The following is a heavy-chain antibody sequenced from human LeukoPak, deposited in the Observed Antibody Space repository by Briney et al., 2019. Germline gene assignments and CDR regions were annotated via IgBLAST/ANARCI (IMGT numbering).Heavy chain of an antibody. D-gene: IGHD3-22*01. Sequence: PGGSLRLSCAASGFTFSSYWMSWVRQAPGKGLEWVANIKQDGSEKYYVDSVKGRFTISRDNAKNSLYLQMNSLRAEDTAVYYCARDQGYYDSSGYLYWGQGTLVTVSS. CDR2: IKQDGSEK. J-gene: IGHJ4*02. CDR1: GFTFSSYW. CDR3: ARDQGYYDSSGYLY. V-gene: IGHV3-7*01.